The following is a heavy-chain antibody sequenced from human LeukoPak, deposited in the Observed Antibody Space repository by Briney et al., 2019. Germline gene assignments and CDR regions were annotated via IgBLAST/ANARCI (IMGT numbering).Heavy chain of an antibody. CDR1: GGTFSSYA. D-gene: IGHD6-13*01. J-gene: IGHJ6*03. Sequence: SVKVSCKASGGTFSSYAISWVRQAPGQGLEWMGGSIHIFGTANYAQKFQGRVKITADESTSTAYMELSSLRSEDTAVYYCARDSRGRGIAAAGTPMDYYYYYYMDVWGKGTTVTVSS. CDR2: SIHIFGTA. V-gene: IGHV1-69*01. CDR3: ARDSRGRGIAAAGTPMDYYYYYYMDV.